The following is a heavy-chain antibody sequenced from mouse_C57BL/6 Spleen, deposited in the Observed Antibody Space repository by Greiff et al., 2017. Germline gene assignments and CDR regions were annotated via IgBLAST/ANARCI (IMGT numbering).Heavy chain of an antibody. CDR1: GYTFTSYW. CDR3: ARRTVVAYYFDY. CDR2: IIPSIGGT. J-gene: IGHJ2*01. D-gene: IGHD1-1*01. V-gene: IGHV1-53*01. Sequence: QVQLKQSGTELVKPGASVKLSCKASGYTFTSYWMHWVKQRPGQGLEWIGNIIPSIGGTNYNEKFKSKATLTVDKSSRPAYMQLSSLTSEDSAVYYCARRTVVAYYFDYWGQGTTLTVSS.